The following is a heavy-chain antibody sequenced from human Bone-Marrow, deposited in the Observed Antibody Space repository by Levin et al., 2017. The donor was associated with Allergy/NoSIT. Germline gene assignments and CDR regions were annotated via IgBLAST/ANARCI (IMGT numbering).Heavy chain of an antibody. V-gene: IGHV3-33*01. CDR3: ARENYDILTGYYPRRGHSGFDY. CDR2: IWYDGSNK. J-gene: IGHJ4*02. Sequence: GGSLRLSCAASGFTFSSYGMHWVRQAPGKGLEWVAVIWYDGSNKYYADSVKGRFTISRDNSKNTLYLQMNSLRAEDTAVYYCARENYDILTGYYPRRGHSGFDYWGQGTLVTVSS. D-gene: IGHD3-9*01. CDR1: GFTFSSYG.